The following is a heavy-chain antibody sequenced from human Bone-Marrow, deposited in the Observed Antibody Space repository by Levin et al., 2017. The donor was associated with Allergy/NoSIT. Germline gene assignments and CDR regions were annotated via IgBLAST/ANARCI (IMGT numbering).Heavy chain of an antibody. V-gene: IGHV3-23*01. D-gene: IGHD3-22*01. CDR1: GFTFRDYA. CDR3: AKDPRGYYESSGYYYLDY. J-gene: IGHJ4*02. CDR2: LSASGDST. Sequence: PGGSLRLSCAASGFTFRDYAMGWVRQAPGKGLEWVSFLSASGDSTYYADSVEGRFTISRDNSKNTLYLQMNSLRAEDTAVYFCAKDPRGYYESSGYYYLDYWGQGTLVTVS.